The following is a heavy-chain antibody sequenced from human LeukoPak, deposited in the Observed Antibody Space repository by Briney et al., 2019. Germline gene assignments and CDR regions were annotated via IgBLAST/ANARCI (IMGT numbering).Heavy chain of an antibody. D-gene: IGHD1-7*01. J-gene: IGHJ3*02. CDR3: ARDITGTTGAFDI. CDR1: GFTFSSYA. CDR2: ISYDGSNK. Sequence: GGSLRLSCAASGFTFSSYAMHWVRHAPGKGLEWVAVISYDGSNKYYADYVKGRFTISRDNSKNTLYLQMNSLRAEDTAVYYCARDITGTTGAFDIWGQGTMVTVSS. V-gene: IGHV3-30-3*01.